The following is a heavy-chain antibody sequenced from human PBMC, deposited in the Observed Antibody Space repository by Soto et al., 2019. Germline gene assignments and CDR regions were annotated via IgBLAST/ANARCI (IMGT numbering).Heavy chain of an antibody. Sequence: GASVKVSCKASGYTFTSYGISWVRQAPGQGLEWMGWISAYNGNTNYAQKLQGRVTMTTDTSTSTAYMELRSLRSDDTAVYYCPAIIQSRSSYYYGMDVWGQGTTVTVSS. J-gene: IGHJ6*02. CDR3: PAIIQSRSSYYYGMDV. V-gene: IGHV1-18*01. D-gene: IGHD2-2*02. CDR1: GYTFTSYG. CDR2: ISAYNGNT.